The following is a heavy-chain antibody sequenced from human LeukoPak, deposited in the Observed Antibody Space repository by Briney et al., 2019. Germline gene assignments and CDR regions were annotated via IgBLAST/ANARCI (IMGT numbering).Heavy chain of an antibody. CDR1: GFMFRSYW. CDR2: ISSSGSYI. CDR3: ARGMIVVVYNFDY. V-gene: IGHV3-21*01. Sequence: PGGSLRLSCEVSGFMFRSYWMDWVRQAPGKGLEWVSSISSSGSYIYYADSVKGRFTISRDNAKNSLYLQMNSLRAEDTAVYYCARGMIVVVYNFDYWGQGTLVTVSS. D-gene: IGHD3-22*01. J-gene: IGHJ4*02.